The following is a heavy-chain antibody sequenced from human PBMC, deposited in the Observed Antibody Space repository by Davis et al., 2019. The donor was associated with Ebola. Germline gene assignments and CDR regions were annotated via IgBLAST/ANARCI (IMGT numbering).Heavy chain of an antibody. J-gene: IGHJ5*02. Sequence: MPSETLSLTCTVSGGSVSSGSYYWSWIRQPPGKGLEWIGYIYYSGSTNYNPSLKSRVTISVDTSKNQFSLKLSSVTAADTAVYYCARRDYYGSGPLWPINWFDPRGQGTLVTVSS. CDR2: IYYSGST. CDR3: ARRDYYGSGPLWPINWFDP. D-gene: IGHD3-10*01. CDR1: GGSVSSGSYY. V-gene: IGHV4-61*01.